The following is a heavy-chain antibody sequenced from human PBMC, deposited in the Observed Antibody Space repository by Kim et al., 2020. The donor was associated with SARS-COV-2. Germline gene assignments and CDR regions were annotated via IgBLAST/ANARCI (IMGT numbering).Heavy chain of an antibody. CDR2: VYFSGGT. Sequence: SETLSLTCTVSGASITSTNFYGGWIRQPPGKGLEWIGDVYFSGGTYYNPSLTGRVTISVDTSKNQVSLKLNSVTAADSALYYCARHRERGSFSAGAFDIWGQGTMVHVSS. J-gene: IGHJ3*02. D-gene: IGHD1-1*01. CDR3: ARHRERGSFSAGAFDI. V-gene: IGHV4-39*01. CDR1: GASITSTNFY.